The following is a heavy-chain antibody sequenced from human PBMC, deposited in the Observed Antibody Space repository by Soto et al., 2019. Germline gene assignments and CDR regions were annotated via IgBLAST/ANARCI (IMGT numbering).Heavy chain of an antibody. CDR2: IRSKAYGGTT. D-gene: IGHD3-22*01. J-gene: IGHJ1*01. Sequence: SLRLSCTAFGFTFGDYAMSWFRQAPGKGLEWVGFIRSKAYGGTTEYAASVKGRFTISRDDSKSIAYLQMNSLKTEDTAVYYCTRDWSTYYYDSSGYPPFQHWGQGTLVTVSS. CDR1: GFTFGDYA. CDR3: TRDWSTYYYDSSGYPPFQH. V-gene: IGHV3-49*03.